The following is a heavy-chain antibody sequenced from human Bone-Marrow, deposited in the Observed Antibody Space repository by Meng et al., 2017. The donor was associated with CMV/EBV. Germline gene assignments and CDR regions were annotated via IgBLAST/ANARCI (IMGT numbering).Heavy chain of an antibody. Sequence: SETLSLTCTVSGGSISSSSYYWGWIRQPPGKGLEWIGSIYYSGSTYYNPSLKSRVTISVDTSKNQFSLKLSSVTAADTAVYYCARHPRYGSGGLVVLHFDYWGQGTLVTVSS. CDR3: ARHPRYGSGGLVVLHFDY. CDR2: IYYSGST. CDR1: GGSISSSSYY. D-gene: IGHD3-10*01. V-gene: IGHV4-39*01. J-gene: IGHJ4*02.